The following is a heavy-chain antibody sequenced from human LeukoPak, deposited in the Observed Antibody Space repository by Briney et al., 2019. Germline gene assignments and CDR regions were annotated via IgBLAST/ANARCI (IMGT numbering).Heavy chain of an antibody. CDR1: GFTFSSYG. J-gene: IGHJ4*02. CDR3: AKAGGLRRTPDY. V-gene: IGHV3-30*18. D-gene: IGHD3-10*01. Sequence: PGRSLRLSCAASGFTFSSYGMHWVRQAPGKGLEWVAVISYDGSNKYYADSVKGRFTISRDNSKNTLYLQMNSLRAEDTAVYYCAKAGGLRRTPDYWGQGTLVTVSS. CDR2: ISYDGSNK.